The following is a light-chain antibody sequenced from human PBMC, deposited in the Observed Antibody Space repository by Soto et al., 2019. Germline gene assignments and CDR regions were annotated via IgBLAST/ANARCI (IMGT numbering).Light chain of an antibody. CDR3: LQDYSYPLT. V-gene: IGKV1-6*01. J-gene: IGKJ4*01. Sequence: AIRMTQSPSSLSASTGDRVTITCRASQGIRNDLGWYQQKPGKAPKLLIYTASSLQSGVPPRFSGSGSGTDFTLTISSLQPEDFATYYCLQDYSYPLTFGGGTKV. CDR1: QGIRND. CDR2: TAS.